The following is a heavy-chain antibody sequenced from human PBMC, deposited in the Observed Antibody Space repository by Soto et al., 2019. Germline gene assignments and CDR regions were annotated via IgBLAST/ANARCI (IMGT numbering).Heavy chain of an antibody. J-gene: IGHJ4*02. CDR3: AGEGGYGDPYYFDY. V-gene: IGHV4-30-2*01. D-gene: IGHD4-17*01. CDR1: GGSITSDGYS. Sequence: QLQLQESGSGLVKPSQTLSLTCAVSGGSITSDGYSWSWIRQPPGKGLEWIGYIYHSGSTHDSPSHKRRVTIAIDRSKNQLSLKLSSVTAADTAVYYCAGEGGYGDPYYFDYWGQGTLVTVSS. CDR2: IYHSGST.